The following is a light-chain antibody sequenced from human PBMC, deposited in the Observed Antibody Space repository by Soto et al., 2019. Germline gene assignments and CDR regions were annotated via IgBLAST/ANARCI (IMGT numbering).Light chain of an antibody. CDR1: RGHSSYA. CDR3: QTWGTGIYVV. V-gene: IGLV4-69*01. Sequence: QPVLTQSPSASASLGASVKLTCTLSRGHSSYAIAWHQQQPEKGPRYLMKLNSDGSHSKGDGIPDRFSGSSSGAERYLTISSLQSEDEADYYCQTWGTGIYVVFGGGTKLTVL. J-gene: IGLJ2*01. CDR2: LNSDGSH.